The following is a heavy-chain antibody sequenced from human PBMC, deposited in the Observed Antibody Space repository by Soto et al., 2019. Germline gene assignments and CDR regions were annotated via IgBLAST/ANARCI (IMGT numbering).Heavy chain of an antibody. CDR2: IKQDGSEK. D-gene: IGHD3-10*01. CDR1: RFTFSSYW. V-gene: IGHV3-7*01. CDR3: ARSYYGSGSSYGMDV. J-gene: IGHJ6*02. Sequence: EVHLVESGGGLVQPGGSLRLSCAASRFTFSSYWMSWVRQAPGKGLEWVANIKQDGSEKYYVDSVKGRFTISRDNAKNSLYLQMNSRRAEDTAVYYCARSYYGSGSSYGMDVWGQGTTVTVSS.